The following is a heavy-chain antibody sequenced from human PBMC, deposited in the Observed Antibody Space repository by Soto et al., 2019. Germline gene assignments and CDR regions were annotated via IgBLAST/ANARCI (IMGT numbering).Heavy chain of an antibody. D-gene: IGHD3-22*01. CDR1: GGSISSSSYY. CDR2: VYYGGST. V-gene: IGHV4-39*01. Sequence: PSETLSLTCTVSGGSISSSSYYWGWIRQPPGKGLEWIGNVYYGGSTYYNPSLKSRVTISVETSKSQFSLKLSSVTAADTAVYYCAGGDYYHSSGYYFYYYTIDVWGQVTTVTVSS. CDR3: AGGDYYHSSGYYFYYYTIDV. J-gene: IGHJ6*02.